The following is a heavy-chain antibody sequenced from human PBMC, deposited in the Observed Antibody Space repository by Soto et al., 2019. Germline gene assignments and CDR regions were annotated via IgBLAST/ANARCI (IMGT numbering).Heavy chain of an antibody. CDR1: GFTFSSYG. CDR3: AKDPQRWLLFVFDY. J-gene: IGHJ4*02. Sequence: QVQLVESGGGVVQPGRSLRLSCAASGFTFSSYGMHWVRQAPGKGLEWVAVISYDGSNKYYADSVKGRFTISRDNSKNSLYLQMNSLRAEDTAVYYCAKDPQRWLLFVFDYLGQGTLVTVSS. D-gene: IGHD5-12*01. CDR2: ISYDGSNK. V-gene: IGHV3-30*18.